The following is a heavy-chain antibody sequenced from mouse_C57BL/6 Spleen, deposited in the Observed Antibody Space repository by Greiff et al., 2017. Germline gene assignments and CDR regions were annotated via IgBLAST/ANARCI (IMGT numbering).Heavy chain of an antibody. CDR3: ARGGPYDGYPLAMDY. CDR2: IDPSDSET. Sequence: QVQLQQPGAELVRPGSSVKLSCKASGYTFTSYWMHWVKQRPIQGLEWIGNIDPSDSETHYNQKFKDKATLTVDKSSSTAYMQLSSLTSEDSAVXYCARGGPYDGYPLAMDYWGQGTSVTVSS. CDR1: GYTFTSYW. V-gene: IGHV1-52*01. J-gene: IGHJ4*01. D-gene: IGHD2-3*01.